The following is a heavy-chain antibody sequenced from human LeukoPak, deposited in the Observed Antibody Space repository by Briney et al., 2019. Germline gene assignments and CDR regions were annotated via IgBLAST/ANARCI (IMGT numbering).Heavy chain of an antibody. CDR3: ARLGGYKNQYYFDY. CDR2: IYHSGST. D-gene: IGHD5-24*01. J-gene: IGHJ4*02. Sequence: SETLSLTCAVSGYSISSGYYWGWIRQPPGKELEWIGSIYHSGSTYYNPSLKSRVTISVDTSKNQFSLKLSSVTAADTAVYYCARLGGYKNQYYFDYWGQGTLVTVSS. V-gene: IGHV4-38-2*01. CDR1: GYSISSGYY.